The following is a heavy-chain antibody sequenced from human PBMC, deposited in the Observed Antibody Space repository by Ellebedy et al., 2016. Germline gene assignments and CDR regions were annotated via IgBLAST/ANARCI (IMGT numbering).Heavy chain of an antibody. Sequence: GESLKISXVASGFTFRNFFMSWVRQAPGGGLEWISTISGDGDIIFSADSVKGRFTISRDNSRYTLYLQMDSLRAADTAVYYCARDWGRYYDILTGTYYYYYGMDVWGQGTTVTVSS. V-gene: IGHV3-23*01. J-gene: IGHJ6*02. CDR2: ISGDGDII. CDR1: GFTFRNFF. CDR3: ARDWGRYYDILTGTYYYYYGMDV. D-gene: IGHD3-9*01.